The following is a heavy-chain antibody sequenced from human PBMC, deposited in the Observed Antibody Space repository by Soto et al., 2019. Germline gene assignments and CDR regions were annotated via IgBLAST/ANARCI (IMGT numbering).Heavy chain of an antibody. CDR2: VYSGGNT. Sequence: PGGSLRLSCAASGFTVSSNYMSWVRQAPGKGLEWVSVVYSGGNTYYADSVKGRFIISRDNSKNTLYLQMNSLRAEDTAVYYCEREKATGDYFDYWGQGTPVTVSS. J-gene: IGHJ4*02. D-gene: IGHD7-27*01. CDR1: GFTVSSNY. CDR3: EREKATGDYFDY. V-gene: IGHV3-66*01.